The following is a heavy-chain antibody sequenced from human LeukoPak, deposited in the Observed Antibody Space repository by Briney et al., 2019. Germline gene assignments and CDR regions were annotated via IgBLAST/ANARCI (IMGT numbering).Heavy chain of an antibody. CDR1: GYTFTSYG. CDR3: ARESRYCSSTSCSLFDY. D-gene: IGHD2-2*01. Sequence: VASVKVSCMASGYTFTSYGISWVRQAPRQGLEWMGWISAYNGNTNYAQKLQGRVTMTTDTSTSTAYMELRSLRSDDTAVYYCARESRYCSSTSCSLFDYWGQGTLVTVSS. J-gene: IGHJ4*02. CDR2: ISAYNGNT. V-gene: IGHV1-18*01.